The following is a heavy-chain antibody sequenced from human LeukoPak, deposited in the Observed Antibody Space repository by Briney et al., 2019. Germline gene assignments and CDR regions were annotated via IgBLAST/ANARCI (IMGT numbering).Heavy chain of an antibody. CDR3: ARGLWFGELQIDY. Sequence: PGGSLRLSCAASGFTFSSYTMNWVRQAPGKGLEWVSSISSSSGYIYYAESVKGRFTISRDNARNSLYLQMNSLRAEDTAVYYCARGLWFGELQIDYWGQGTLVTVSS. V-gene: IGHV3-21*01. CDR1: GFTFSSYT. CDR2: ISSSSGYI. D-gene: IGHD3-10*01. J-gene: IGHJ4*02.